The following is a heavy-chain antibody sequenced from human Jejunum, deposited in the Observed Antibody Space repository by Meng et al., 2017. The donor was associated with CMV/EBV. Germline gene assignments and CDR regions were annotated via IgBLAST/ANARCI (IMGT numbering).Heavy chain of an antibody. D-gene: IGHD4-17*01. CDR3: ARDYGDANWFDP. V-gene: IGHV4-61*02. CDR1: GASIGSDGYY. J-gene: IGHJ5*02. CDR2: LYTSGSI. Sequence: CTVSGASIGSDGYYWSWIRQPAGKGLELIGRLYTSGSINYNPSLNSRVTISVDTSKNQFSLKLSSVTAADTAVYYCARDYGDANWFDPWGQGTLVTVSS.